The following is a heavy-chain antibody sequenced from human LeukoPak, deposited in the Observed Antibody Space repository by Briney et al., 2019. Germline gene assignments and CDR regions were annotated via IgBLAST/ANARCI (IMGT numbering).Heavy chain of an antibody. CDR1: GYTFTSYD. J-gene: IGHJ4*02. Sequence: ASVKVSCKASGYTFTSYDINWVRQAPGQGLEWMGIINPRGDSTSYAQKFQGRVTMTRDMSTSTVYMELSSLRSEDTAVYYCAIRLFGSDYYDSSGYSVSRLDYWGQGTLVTVSS. D-gene: IGHD3-22*01. V-gene: IGHV1-46*01. CDR3: AIRLFGSDYYDSSGYSVSRLDY. CDR2: INPRGDST.